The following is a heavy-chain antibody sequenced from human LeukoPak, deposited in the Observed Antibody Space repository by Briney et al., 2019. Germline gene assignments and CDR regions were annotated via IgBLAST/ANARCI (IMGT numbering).Heavy chain of an antibody. D-gene: IGHD3-10*01. V-gene: IGHV3-23*01. CDR2: MSGSGGST. Sequence: GGSLRLSCAASGFTFSSYAMSWVRQAPGKGLEWVSAMSGSGGSTYYADSVKGRFTISRDNSKNTLYLQMNSLRAEDTAVYYCAKDLGYYYGSGSYLDYWGQGTLVTVSS. J-gene: IGHJ4*02. CDR3: AKDLGYYYGSGSYLDY. CDR1: GFTFSSYA.